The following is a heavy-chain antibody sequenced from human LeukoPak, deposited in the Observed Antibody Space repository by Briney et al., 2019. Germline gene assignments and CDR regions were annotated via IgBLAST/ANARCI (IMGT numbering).Heavy chain of an antibody. V-gene: IGHV4-59*01. J-gene: IGHJ4*02. CDR1: GGSISTYY. CDR3: ARGTSSLDY. CDR2: IYYSGST. Sequence: SETLSLTCTVSGGSISTYYWSWIRQPPGKGLEWIGYIYYSGSTNYNPSLKSRVTISVDTSKNQFSLKLSSVTAADTAVYYCARGTSSLDYWGQGTLVTVSS.